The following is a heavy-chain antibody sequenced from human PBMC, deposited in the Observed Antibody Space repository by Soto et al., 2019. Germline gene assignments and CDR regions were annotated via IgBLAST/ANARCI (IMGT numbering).Heavy chain of an antibody. CDR3: AGALELFYGMDV. Sequence: GGSLRLSCAVSGFTFSSYSLNWVRQAPGKGLEWVSSISSASSYIYYADSVKGRFTISRDNAKNSLYLQMNSLRAADTPVYYCAGALELFYGMDVWGQGTTVAVSS. D-gene: IGHD1-7*01. J-gene: IGHJ6*02. CDR2: ISSASSYI. V-gene: IGHV3-21*01. CDR1: GFTFSSYS.